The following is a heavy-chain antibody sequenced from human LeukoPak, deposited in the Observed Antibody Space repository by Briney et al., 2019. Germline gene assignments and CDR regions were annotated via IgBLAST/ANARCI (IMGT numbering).Heavy chain of an antibody. CDR2: MYLGDSET. Sequence: GESLKISCKGSGYSFTNYWIGWVRQMPGKGLEWMGIMYLGDSETRYSPSFRGQVTISADKSISTVYLQWSSLKALDTAMYYCVRHEGSISGWPFDYWGQGTLVTVFS. D-gene: IGHD6-19*01. V-gene: IGHV5-51*01. J-gene: IGHJ4*02. CDR1: GYSFTNYW. CDR3: VRHEGSISGWPFDY.